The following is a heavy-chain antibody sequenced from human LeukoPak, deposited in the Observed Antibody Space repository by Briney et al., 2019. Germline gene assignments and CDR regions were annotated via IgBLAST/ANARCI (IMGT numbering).Heavy chain of an antibody. J-gene: IGHJ4*02. Sequence: PGGSLRLSCAASGFTFSSYWMHWVRQAPGKGLVWVSRINSDGSSTTYADSVKGRITISRDNAKNTLYLQMNSLRAEDTAVYYCARWETTVTTLDYWGQGTLVTVSS. D-gene: IGHD4-17*01. CDR3: ARWETTVTTLDY. CDR2: INSDGSST. V-gene: IGHV3-74*01. CDR1: GFTFSSYW.